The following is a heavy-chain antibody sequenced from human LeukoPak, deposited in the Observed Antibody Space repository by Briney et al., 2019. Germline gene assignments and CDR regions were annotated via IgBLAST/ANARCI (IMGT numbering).Heavy chain of an antibody. CDR2: ITGSGSI. CDR1: GFTFTSHS. J-gene: IGHJ4*02. V-gene: IGHV3-69-1*02. CDR3: VRDVIHSYFDI. Sequence: GGSLRLSCAASGFTFTSHSLDWVRQAPGKGLEWVSSITGSGSIQYADSVKGRFTISRDNAKNSLYLQMDGLRAEDTAVYYCVRDVIHSYFDIWGQGTPVAVSS. D-gene: IGHD2-21*01.